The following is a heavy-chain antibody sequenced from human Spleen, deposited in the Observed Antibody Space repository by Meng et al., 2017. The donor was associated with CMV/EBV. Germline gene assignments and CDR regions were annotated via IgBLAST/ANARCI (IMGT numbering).Heavy chain of an antibody. V-gene: IGHV3-23*01. J-gene: IGHJ4*02. CDR2: ISGSGGST. CDR1: GFTFSSYA. Sequence: GESLKISCAASGFTFSSYAMSWVRQAPGKGLEWVSAISGSGGSTCYADSVKGRFTISRDNSKSTLYLQMNSLRAEDTAVYYCAKVPLLIFETQGYWGQGTLVTVSS. D-gene: IGHD3/OR15-3a*01. CDR3: AKVPLLIFETQGY.